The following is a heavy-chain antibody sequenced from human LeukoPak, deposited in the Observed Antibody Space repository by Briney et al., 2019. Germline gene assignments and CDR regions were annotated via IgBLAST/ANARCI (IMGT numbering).Heavy chain of an antibody. D-gene: IGHD3-10*01. CDR1: GFTFSSYA. V-gene: IGHV3-30*04. Sequence: PGGSLRLSCAASGFTFSSYAMHWVRQAPGKGLEWVAVISYDGSNKYYADSVKGRFTISRDNSKNTMYVQMNNLRAEDTAVYYCAKVTGRFGELLPNAFDIWGQGTMVTVSS. J-gene: IGHJ3*02. CDR3: AKVTGRFGELLPNAFDI. CDR2: ISYDGSNK.